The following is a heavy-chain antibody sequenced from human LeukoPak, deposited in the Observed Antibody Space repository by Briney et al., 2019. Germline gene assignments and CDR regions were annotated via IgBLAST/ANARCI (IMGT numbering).Heavy chain of an antibody. D-gene: IGHD2-15*01. CDR1: GFAVSSNY. CDR3: AQQVGYCSSGSCYFTY. V-gene: IGHV3-53*01. J-gene: IGHJ1*01. CDR2: IYSGGST. Sequence: GGSLRLSCAASGFAVSSNYMSWVRQAPGKGLEWVSVIYSGGSTYYADSVKGRFTISRDNSKNTLYLQMNSLRTEDTAVYYCAQQVGYCSSGSCYFTYWGQGTLVTVSS.